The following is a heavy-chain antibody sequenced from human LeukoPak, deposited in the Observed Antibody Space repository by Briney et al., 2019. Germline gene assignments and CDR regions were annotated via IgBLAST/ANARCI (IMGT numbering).Heavy chain of an antibody. CDR3: ARDTGGGYSCYDC. Sequence: PGGSLRLSCAASGFTFSHYWMTWTRQTPGKGLEWVANIKPDGSDKYYVDSVKGRFTISRDNAKNSLYLQMNSLRAEDTAVYYCARDTGGGYSCYDCWGQGTLVTVSS. J-gene: IGHJ4*02. CDR2: IKPDGSDK. V-gene: IGHV3-7*01. D-gene: IGHD5-18*01. CDR1: GFTFSHYW.